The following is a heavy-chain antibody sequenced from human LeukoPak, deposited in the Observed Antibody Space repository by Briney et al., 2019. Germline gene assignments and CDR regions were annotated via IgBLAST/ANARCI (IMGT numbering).Heavy chain of an antibody. Sequence: GGSLRLSCAASGFTFSSYWMHWVRQAPGKGLVWVSRINSDGCSTSYADSVKGRFTISRDNAKNTLYLQMNSLRAEDTAVYYCAKEITMYFSGWYFDYWGQGTLVTVSS. CDR3: AKEITMYFSGWYFDY. D-gene: IGHD6-19*01. CDR2: INSDGCST. V-gene: IGHV3-74*01. J-gene: IGHJ4*02. CDR1: GFTFSSYW.